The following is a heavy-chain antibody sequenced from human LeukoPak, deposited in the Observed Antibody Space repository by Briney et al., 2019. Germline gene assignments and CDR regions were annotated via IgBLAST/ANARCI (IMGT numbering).Heavy chain of an antibody. J-gene: IGHJ4*02. Sequence: GGSLRLSCSASGFTFSSYAMHWVRQAPGKGLEHVSAISSNGGSTYYADSVKGRFTISRDNSKNTLYLQMSSLRAEDTAVYYCAYCSSTSCFDYWGQGTLVTVSS. D-gene: IGHD2-2*01. CDR2: ISSNGGST. CDR1: GFTFSSYA. CDR3: AYCSSTSCFDY. V-gene: IGHV3-64D*06.